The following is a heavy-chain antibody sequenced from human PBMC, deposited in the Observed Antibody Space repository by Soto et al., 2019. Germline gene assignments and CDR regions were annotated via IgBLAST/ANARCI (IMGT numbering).Heavy chain of an antibody. CDR1: GDSISSGDYY. V-gene: IGHV4-31*03. CDR2: IYYSGGT. CDR3: ATTPNAGGSGRFDY. Sequence: SETLSLTCTVSGDSISSGDYYWSWIRQHPGKGLEWIAYIYYSGGTYYNPSLQSRVTISVDTSKNQFSLKLSSVTAADTAVYYCATTPNAGGSGRFDYWGQGTLVTVSS. J-gene: IGHJ4*02. D-gene: IGHD3-10*01.